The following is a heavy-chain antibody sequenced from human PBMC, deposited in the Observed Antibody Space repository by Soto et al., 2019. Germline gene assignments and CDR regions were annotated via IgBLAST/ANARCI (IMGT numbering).Heavy chain of an antibody. CDR2: IWYDGSNK. J-gene: IGHJ3*02. V-gene: IGHV3-33*01. CDR3: ARCLYDFWSGYYTDAFDI. Sequence: VQLVESGGGVVQPGRSLRLSCAASGFTFSSYGMHWVRQAPGKGLEWVAVIWYDGSNKYYADSVKGRFTISRDNSKNTLYLQMNSLRAEDTAVYYCARCLYDFWSGYYTDAFDIWGQGTMVTVSS. D-gene: IGHD3-3*01. CDR1: GFTFSSYG.